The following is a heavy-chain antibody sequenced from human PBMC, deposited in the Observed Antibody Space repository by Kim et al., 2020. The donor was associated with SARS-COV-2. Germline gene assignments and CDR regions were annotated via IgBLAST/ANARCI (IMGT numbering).Heavy chain of an antibody. V-gene: IGHV3-30*18. CDR3: AKDLTTVGPYYYYGMDV. J-gene: IGHJ6*02. Sequence: GGSLRLSCAASGFTFSSYGMHWVRQAPGKGLEWVAVISYDGSNKYYADSVKGRFTISRDNSKNTLYLQMNSLRAEDTAVYYCAKDLTTVGPYYYYGMDVWGQGTTVTVSS. CDR2: ISYDGSNK. CDR1: GFTFSSYG. D-gene: IGHD4-17*01.